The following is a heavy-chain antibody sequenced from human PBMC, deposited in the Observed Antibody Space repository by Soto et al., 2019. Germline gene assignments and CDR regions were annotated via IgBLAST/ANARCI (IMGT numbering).Heavy chain of an antibody. CDR3: TTDIVVVPAATPV. Sequence: WGSLRLSCAASGFTFINAWMSWFRQSPVKGLEWVVRIKSKTDGGTTDYAAPVKGRFTISRDDSKNTLYLQMNSLKTEDTAVYYCTTDIVVVPAATPVWGQGTTVTVSS. CDR1: GFTFINAW. J-gene: IGHJ6*02. CDR2: IKSKTDGGTT. V-gene: IGHV3-15*01. D-gene: IGHD2-2*01.